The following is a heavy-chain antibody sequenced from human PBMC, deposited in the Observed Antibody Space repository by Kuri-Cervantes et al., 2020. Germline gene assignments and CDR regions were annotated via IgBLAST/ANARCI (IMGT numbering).Heavy chain of an antibody. CDR1: GFTFTSSA. Sequence: SVKVSCKASGFTFTSSAVQWVRQARGQRLEWIGWIVVGSGNTNYAQKFQERVTITRDMSTSTAYMELSSLRSEDTAVYYCARRLYGGNLRFYYFDYWGQGTLVTVSS. D-gene: IGHD4-23*01. J-gene: IGHJ4*02. CDR2: IVVGSGNT. V-gene: IGHV1-58*01. CDR3: ARRLYGGNLRFYYFDY.